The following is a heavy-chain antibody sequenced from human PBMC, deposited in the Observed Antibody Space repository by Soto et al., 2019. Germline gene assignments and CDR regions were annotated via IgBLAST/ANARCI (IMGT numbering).Heavy chain of an antibody. V-gene: IGHV1-46*01. CDR3: ARGITLPTPLDY. J-gene: IGHJ4*02. CDR1: GYTFTNYF. D-gene: IGHD1-20*01. Sequence: ASVKVSCKASGYTFTNYFMHWVRQAPGQGLEWMGIINPRGGSPRYAQKFQGRVTITRDTSASTAYMELSSLRSEDTAVYYCARGITLPTPLDYWGQGTLVTVSS. CDR2: INPRGGSP.